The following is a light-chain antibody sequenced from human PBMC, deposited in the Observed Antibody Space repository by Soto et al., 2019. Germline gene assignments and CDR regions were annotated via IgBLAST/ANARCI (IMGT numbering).Light chain of an antibody. CDR1: QSVSSN. Sequence: EIVMTQSPATLSVSPGERATLSCRASQSVSSNLAWYQQKPGQAPRLLIYGASTRATGIPARFSGSGSGTEFTLTISSLQSEDFAVYDCQQYNNWPPVYTFGQGNKLEIK. CDR3: QQYNNWPPVYT. J-gene: IGKJ2*01. CDR2: GAS. V-gene: IGKV3-15*01.